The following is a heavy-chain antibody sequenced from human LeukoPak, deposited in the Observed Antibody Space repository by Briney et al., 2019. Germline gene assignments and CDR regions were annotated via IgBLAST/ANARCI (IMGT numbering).Heavy chain of an antibody. CDR2: IYHSGST. CDR3: ARWSLSGIVVVSGSAFDI. D-gene: IGHD3-22*01. V-gene: IGHV4-4*02. J-gene: IGHJ3*02. Sequence: SGTLSLTCAVSGGSISSSNWWSWVRQPPGKGLEWIGEIYHSGSTNYNPSLKSRVTISVDKSKNQFSLKLSSVTAADTAVYYCARWSLSGIVVVSGSAFDIWGQGTMVTVSS. CDR1: GGSISSSNW.